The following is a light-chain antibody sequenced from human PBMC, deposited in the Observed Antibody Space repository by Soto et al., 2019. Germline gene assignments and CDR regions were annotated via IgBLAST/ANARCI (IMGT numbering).Light chain of an antibody. V-gene: IGKV1-27*01. J-gene: IGKJ3*01. CDR1: QGISNY. Sequence: DIQMTQSPSSLSASVGDRVTITCRASQGISNYLAWYQQKPRKVPKLLIYGASTLQSGVPSRFSGSGSGTDFTLTISSLQPEDVATYYCQKYNSAAFTFGPGTKVDIK. CDR3: QKYNSAAFT. CDR2: GAS.